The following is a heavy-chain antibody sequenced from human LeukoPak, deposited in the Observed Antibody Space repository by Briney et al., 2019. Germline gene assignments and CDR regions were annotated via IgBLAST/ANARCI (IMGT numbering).Heavy chain of an antibody. CDR3: AKDGYNWIAFDD. V-gene: IGHV3-23*01. CDR1: GFTLSTYA. CDR2: ISGTGFTT. D-gene: IGHD1-20*01. J-gene: IGHJ4*02. Sequence: GGSLRLSCAASGFTLSTYAMHWVRQAPGKGLEWVAYISGTGFTTYYADSVKGRFTISSDSSKNTLFLQMNSLRAEYTAIYYCAKDGYNWIAFDDWGQGTLVTVSS.